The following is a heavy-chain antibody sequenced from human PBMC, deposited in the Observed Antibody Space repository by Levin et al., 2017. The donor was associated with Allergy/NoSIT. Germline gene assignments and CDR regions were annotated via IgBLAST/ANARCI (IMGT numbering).Heavy chain of an antibody. V-gene: IGHV1-18*01. CDR2: ISAYNGNT. CDR3: ARHASPDYGDLFYYYYGMDV. Sequence: ASVKVSCKASGYTFTSYGISWVRQAPGQGLEWMGWISAYNGNTNYAQKLQGRVTMTTDTSTSTAYMELRSLRSDDTAVYYCARHASPDYGDLFYYYYGMDVWGQGTTVTVSS. CDR1: GYTFTSYG. D-gene: IGHD4-17*01. J-gene: IGHJ6*02.